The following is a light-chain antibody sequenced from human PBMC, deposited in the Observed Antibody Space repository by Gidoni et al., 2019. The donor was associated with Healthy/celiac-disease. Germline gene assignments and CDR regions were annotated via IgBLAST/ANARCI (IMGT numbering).Light chain of an antibody. CDR1: QSVSSSY. CDR3: QQYGSPPPYT. J-gene: IGKJ2*01. V-gene: IGKV3-20*01. CDR2: GAS. Sequence: EIVLTQSPGTLSLSPGERATLSCRASQSVSSSYLAWYQQKPGQAPRLLIYGASSRATGIPDRFSGSGSSTDFTLTISRLEPEDFAVYYCQQYGSPPPYTFGQXTKLEIK.